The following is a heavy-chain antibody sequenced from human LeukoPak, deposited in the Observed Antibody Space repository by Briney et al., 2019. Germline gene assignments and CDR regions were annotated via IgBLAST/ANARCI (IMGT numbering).Heavy chain of an antibody. J-gene: IGHJ4*02. Sequence: ASVKVSCKVSGYTLTELAMHWVRQAPGKGLEWIGGFDPEKGETIYTQQLQGRLTMTEDTSTDTAYMELSSLTSEDTAVYYCATSLGPLGLIPYYFDYWGQGTLVTVSS. V-gene: IGHV1-24*01. CDR1: GYTLTELA. CDR3: ATSLGPLGLIPYYFDY. D-gene: IGHD2-21*01. CDR2: FDPEKGET.